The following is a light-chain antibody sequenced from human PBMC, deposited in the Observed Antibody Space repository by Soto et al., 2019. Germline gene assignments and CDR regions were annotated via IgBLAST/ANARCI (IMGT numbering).Light chain of an antibody. J-gene: IGKJ1*01. CDR1: QGIRND. Sequence: DIQMTQSPSTLSGSVGDRVTISCRASQGIRNDLGWYQQKPGKAPKLLIYATSNLQSGVPSRFSGSGSGTEFTLTISSLQPDDFATYYCQQYNSYSTFGQGTKVDIK. CDR2: ATS. CDR3: QQYNSYST. V-gene: IGKV1-17*01.